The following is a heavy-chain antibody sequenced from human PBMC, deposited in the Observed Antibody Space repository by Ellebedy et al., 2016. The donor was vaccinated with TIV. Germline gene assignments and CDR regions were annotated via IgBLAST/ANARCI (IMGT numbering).Heavy chain of an antibody. D-gene: IGHD3-10*01. J-gene: IGHJ5*02. CDR3: ARDASGSYYAEFVWFDP. Sequence: GGSLRLXCAASGFTFKSYTMNWVRQAPGKGLEWVSSISPGSTYIYYADSVKGRFTTSRDNAKNSVYLQMNSLRAEDTAVYYCARDASGSYYAEFVWFDPWGQGTLVTVSS. CDR2: ISPGSTYI. CDR1: GFTFKSYT. V-gene: IGHV3-21*01.